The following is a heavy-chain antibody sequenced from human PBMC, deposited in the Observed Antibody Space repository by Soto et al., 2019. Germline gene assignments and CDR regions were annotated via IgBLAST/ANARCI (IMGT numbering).Heavy chain of an antibody. CDR2: ISGSGVST. CDR3: AKMYRGYSGYIQS. D-gene: IGHD5-12*01. CDR1: GFTFTNYA. J-gene: IGHJ5*02. Sequence: GGSLRLSCAASGFTFTNYAMTWVRQGPGKGLEWVSSISGSGVSTYFADSVKGRFTISRDNSKNTLFLHMNSLRAEDTAVYYCAKMYRGYSGYIQSWGQGTLVTVSS. V-gene: IGHV3-23*01.